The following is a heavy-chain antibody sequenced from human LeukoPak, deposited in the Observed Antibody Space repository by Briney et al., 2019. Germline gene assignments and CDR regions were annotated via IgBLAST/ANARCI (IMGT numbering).Heavy chain of an antibody. CDR1: GGSISSSNW. V-gene: IGHV4-4*02. D-gene: IGHD5-18*01. CDR2: IYHSGTT. CDR3: ARASFYSYAPIIFDY. Sequence: PSETLSLTCAVSGGSISSSNWWIWVRQPPGKGLGWSGEIYHSGTTNYNPSLKSRVTISVDKSKNQSSLKLNSVTAADTAVYYCARASFYSYAPIIFDYWGQGTLVTVSS. J-gene: IGHJ4*02.